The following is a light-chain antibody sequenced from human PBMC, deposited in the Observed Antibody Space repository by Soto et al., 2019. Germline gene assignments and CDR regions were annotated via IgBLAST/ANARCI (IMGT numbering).Light chain of an antibody. CDR1: SSDVGGYNY. J-gene: IGLJ1*01. CDR2: EVS. V-gene: IGLV2-14*01. CDR3: TSSTTGSLYV. Sequence: QSALTQPASVSGSPGQSITISCTGTSSDVGGYNYVSWYQQHPGKAPKLMIYEVSNRPSGVSNRFSGSKSGNTASLTISGLQAEDEADYFCTSSTTGSLYVFGTGTKVPVL.